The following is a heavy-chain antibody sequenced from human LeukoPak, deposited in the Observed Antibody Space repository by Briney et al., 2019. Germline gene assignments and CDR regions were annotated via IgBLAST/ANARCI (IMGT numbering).Heavy chain of an antibody. V-gene: IGHV5-51*01. J-gene: IGHJ4*02. CDR3: ATSPRSTGWIYYFDY. D-gene: IGHD6-19*01. Sequence: GXEXXGIIXPDDSDTRYSPSFQGQVTVSADKSISTAYLQWSSLKASDTAMYYCATSPRSTGWIYYFDYWGQGALVTVSS. CDR2: IXPDDSDT.